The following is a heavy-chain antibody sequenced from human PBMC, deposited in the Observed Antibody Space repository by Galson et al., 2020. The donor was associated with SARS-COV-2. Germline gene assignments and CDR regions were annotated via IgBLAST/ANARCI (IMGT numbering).Heavy chain of an antibody. V-gene: IGHV4-39*07. D-gene: IGHD2-15*01. J-gene: IGHJ6*02. CDR1: GGSLSSSTYY. CDR3: VSGVVVTANPLHYYGLDV. Sequence: SETLSLTCTVSGGSLSSSTYYWGWIRQPPGKGLEWIGSISYTRATYYNSSLKSRVTISVDTSKNQFSLRLSSVTAADMAVYYCVSGVVVTANPLHYYGLDVWGQGTTVTVSS. CDR2: ISYTRAT.